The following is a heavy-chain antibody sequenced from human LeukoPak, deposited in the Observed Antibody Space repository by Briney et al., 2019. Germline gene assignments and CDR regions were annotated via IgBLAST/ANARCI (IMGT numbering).Heavy chain of an antibody. CDR1: GGSISSYY. J-gene: IGHJ3*02. D-gene: IGHD3-22*01. V-gene: IGHV4-4*07. Sequence: SETLSLTCTVSGGSISSYYWSWIRQPAGKGLEWIGRIYTSGSTNYNPSLKSRVTMSVDTSKNQFSLKLSSVTAADTAVYYCARAEPAPTYYYDSSGYYRAFDIWGQGTMVTVSS. CDR2: IYTSGST. CDR3: ARAEPAPTYYYDSSGYYRAFDI.